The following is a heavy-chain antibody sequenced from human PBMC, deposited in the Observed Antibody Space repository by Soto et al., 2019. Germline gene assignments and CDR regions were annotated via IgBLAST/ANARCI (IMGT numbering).Heavy chain of an antibody. CDR2: IYYSGST. V-gene: IGHV4-59*01. Sequence: SETLSLTCTVSGGSISSYYWSWIRQPPGKGLEWIGYIYYSGSTNYNPSLKSRVTISVDTSKNQFSLKLSSVTAADTAVYYCARARGRQLVPEIYWFDPWGQGTLVTVSS. CDR1: GGSISSYY. CDR3: ARARGRQLVPEIYWFDP. J-gene: IGHJ5*02. D-gene: IGHD6-6*01.